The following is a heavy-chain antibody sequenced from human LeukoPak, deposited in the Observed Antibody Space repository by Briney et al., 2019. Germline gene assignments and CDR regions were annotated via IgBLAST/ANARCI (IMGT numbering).Heavy chain of an antibody. V-gene: IGHV3-74*01. CDR3: AREITIFGVVTRGLDY. J-gene: IGHJ4*02. CDR2: INSDGSST. CDR1: GFTFSSYW. Sequence: GGSLRLSCAASGFTFSSYWMHWVRQAPGKGLVWVSRINSDGSSTSYADSVKGRFTISRDNAKNTLYLQMNSPRAEDTAVYYCAREITIFGVVTRGLDYWGQGTLVTVSS. D-gene: IGHD3-3*01.